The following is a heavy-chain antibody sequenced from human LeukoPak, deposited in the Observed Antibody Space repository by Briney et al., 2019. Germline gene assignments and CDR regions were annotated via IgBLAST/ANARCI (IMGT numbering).Heavy chain of an antibody. J-gene: IGHJ3*02. CDR2: ISDSGSLT. CDR3: ARDLKGPVNDVFDM. D-gene: IGHD4-23*01. V-gene: IGHV3-23*01. CDR1: GFAFSNLA. Sequence: GGSLRLSCAASGFAFSNLAMGWVRQAPGQGLEWVSVISDSGSLTYYADSVRGRFTISRDNAKNTLYLQMNSLRAEDTAVYYCARDLKGPVNDVFDMWGQGTMVTVSS.